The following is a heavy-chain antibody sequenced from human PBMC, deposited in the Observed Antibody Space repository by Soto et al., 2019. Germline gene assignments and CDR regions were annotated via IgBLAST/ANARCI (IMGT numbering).Heavy chain of an antibody. CDR2: ISGSSGNT. J-gene: IGHJ4*01. V-gene: IGHV1-18*01. CDR1: VYTFTTYG. Sequence: ASVKVSCKASVYTFTTYGISWVRQAPGQGLEWMGWISGSSGNTNYAQKFQARVAMTTDTLTSTAYMEMRSLGSDDTAVYYCARDLTYSGYDEHFVYWG. D-gene: IGHD5-12*01. CDR3: ARDLTYSGYDEHFVY.